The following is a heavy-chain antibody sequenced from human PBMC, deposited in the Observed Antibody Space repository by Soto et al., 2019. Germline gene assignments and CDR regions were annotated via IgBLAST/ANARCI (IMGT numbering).Heavy chain of an antibody. CDR3: PEIKIYCDSSRPFDY. CDR2: INPNNGDT. D-gene: IGHD3-22*01. Sequence: GASVKVSCKTSGYTFTGYYMHWVRQAPGQGLEWMGWINPNNGDTNYAQIFQGRVTMTRDTSISTASMELSRLRSDDTAVYSSPEIKIYCDSSRPFDYWGQGTLVTVSS. V-gene: IGHV1-2*02. CDR1: GYTFTGYY. J-gene: IGHJ4*02.